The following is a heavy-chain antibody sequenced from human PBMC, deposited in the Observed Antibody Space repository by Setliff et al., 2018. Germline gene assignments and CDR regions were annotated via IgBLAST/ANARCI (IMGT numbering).Heavy chain of an antibody. V-gene: IGHV4-59*12. D-gene: IGHD5-12*01. J-gene: IGHJ4*02. CDR3: ARESRFGYSGYDCAFDY. CDR1: GGSISSYS. CDR2: ISYSGAT. Sequence: SETLSLTCTVSGGSISSYSWSWIRQPPGKGLQWIGYISYSGATNYNPSLKSRVTISVDTSKNQFSLKVNSVTAADTAVYYCARESRFGYSGYDCAFDYWGQGMLVTVSS.